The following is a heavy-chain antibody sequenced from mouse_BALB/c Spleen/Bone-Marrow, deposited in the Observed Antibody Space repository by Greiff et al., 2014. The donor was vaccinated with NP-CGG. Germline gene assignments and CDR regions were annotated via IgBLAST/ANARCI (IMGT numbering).Heavy chain of an antibody. J-gene: IGHJ3*01. CDR2: IWGDGST. CDR3: AREPTVVAGAWLAY. V-gene: IGHV2-6-7*01. D-gene: IGHD1-1*01. CDR1: GVSLTGYG. Sequence: QVQLKESGPGLGAPSQSLSITCTVSGVSLTGYGVNWGRQPPGKGLGWLGMIWGDGSTDYNSALKSRLSISKDNSKSQVFLKMNSLQTDDTARYYCAREPTVVAGAWLAYWGQGTLVTVSA.